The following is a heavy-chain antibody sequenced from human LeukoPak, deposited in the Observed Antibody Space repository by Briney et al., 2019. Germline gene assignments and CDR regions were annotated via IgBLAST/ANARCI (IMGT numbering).Heavy chain of an antibody. J-gene: IGHJ5*02. CDR3: ARQQHKTVYCSSTSCYASDWFDP. CDR1: GYSFTSYW. Sequence: GESLKISCKGSGYSFTSYWIGWVRQMPGKGLEWMGIIYPGDSDTRYSPSFQGQVTISADKSISTAYLQWSSLKASDTAMYYCARQQHKTVYCSSTSCYASDWFDPWGQGTLVTVSS. CDR2: IYPGDSDT. D-gene: IGHD2-2*01. V-gene: IGHV5-51*01.